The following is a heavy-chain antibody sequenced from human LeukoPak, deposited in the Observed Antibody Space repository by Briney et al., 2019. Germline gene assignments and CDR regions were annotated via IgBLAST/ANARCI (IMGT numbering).Heavy chain of an antibody. Sequence: GGSLRLSCAASGFTFSSYAMSWVRQAPGKGLEWVSAISGSGGSTYYADSVKGRFTISRDNSKNTLYLQMNSLRAEDTAVYYCAKVPGKGWPEPYSDFGRVYTRLFQGRDGGQGPLSPVS. D-gene: IGHD3-3*01. J-gene: IGHJ4*02. CDR3: AKVPGKGWPEPYSDFGRVYTRLFQGRD. CDR1: GFTFSSYA. CDR2: ISGSGGST. V-gene: IGHV3-23*01.